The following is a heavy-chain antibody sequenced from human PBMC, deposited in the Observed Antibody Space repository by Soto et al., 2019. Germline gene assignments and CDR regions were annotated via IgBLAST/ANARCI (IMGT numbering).Heavy chain of an antibody. V-gene: IGHV4-59*01. Sequence: SETLSLTCTVSGGSISSYYWSWIRQPPGKGLEWIGYIYYSGSTNYNPSLKSRVTISVDMSKNQFSLKLGSVNAADTAVYYCARAYSGYDDFDYWGQGSLVTVSS. CDR2: IYYSGST. J-gene: IGHJ4*02. D-gene: IGHD5-12*01. CDR3: ARAYSGYDDFDY. CDR1: GGSISSYY.